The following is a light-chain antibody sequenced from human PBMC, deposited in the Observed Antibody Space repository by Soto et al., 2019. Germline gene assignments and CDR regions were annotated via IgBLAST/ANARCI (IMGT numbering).Light chain of an antibody. CDR2: GAS. V-gene: IGKV3-15*01. J-gene: IGKJ1*01. CDR1: QSVSSN. CDR3: QQYNNWPQK. Sequence: EIVMTQAPATLSVSPGERATLSCSASQSVSSNLAWYQQKPGQAPRLLIYGASTRATGIPARFSGSGSGTEFTLTISSLQSEDFAVYYCQQYNNWPQKFGQGTKVDI.